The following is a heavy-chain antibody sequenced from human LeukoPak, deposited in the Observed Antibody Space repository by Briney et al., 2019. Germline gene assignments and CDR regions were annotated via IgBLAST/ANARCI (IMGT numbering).Heavy chain of an antibody. CDR3: ARHGVPGPNDEGLFAFDI. V-gene: IGHV4-39*01. Sequence: SETLSLTCTVSGGSISSSSYYWGWIRQPPGKGLEWIGSIYYSGSTYYNPSLKSRVTISVDTSENQFSLKLSSVTAADTAVYYCARHGVPGPNDEGLFAFDIWGQGTMVTVSS. CDR1: GGSISSSSYY. CDR2: IYYSGST. D-gene: IGHD1-1*01. J-gene: IGHJ3*02.